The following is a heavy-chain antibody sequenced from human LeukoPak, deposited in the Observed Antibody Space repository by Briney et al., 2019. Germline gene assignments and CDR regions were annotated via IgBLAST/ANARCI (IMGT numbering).Heavy chain of an antibody. D-gene: IGHD3-9*01. CDR2: FDPEDGET. Sequence: ASVKVPCKVSGYTLTELSMHWVRQAPGKGLEWMGGFDPEDGETIYAQKFQGRVTMTEDTSTDTAYMELSSLRSEDTAVYYCATDQSATGSAPNAFDIWGQGTMVTVSS. CDR3: ATDQSATGSAPNAFDI. J-gene: IGHJ3*02. CDR1: GYTLTELS. V-gene: IGHV1-24*01.